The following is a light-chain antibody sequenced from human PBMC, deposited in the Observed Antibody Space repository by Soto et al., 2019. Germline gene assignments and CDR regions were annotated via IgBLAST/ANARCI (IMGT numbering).Light chain of an antibody. CDR2: GIS. CDR1: HTISSSY. Sequence: EIVLTQSPGTLSLSPGEIATLSWRASHTISSSYLAWYQQKPGQAPRLLMYGISRRATGIPDRFSGSGSGTDFTLTITRLEPEDFAVYYCQQYVTSSPRKFGQGTKVDIK. CDR3: QQYVTSSPRK. J-gene: IGKJ1*01. V-gene: IGKV3-20*01.